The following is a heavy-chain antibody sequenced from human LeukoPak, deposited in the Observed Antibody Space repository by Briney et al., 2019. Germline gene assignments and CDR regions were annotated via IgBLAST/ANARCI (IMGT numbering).Heavy chain of an antibody. Sequence: SETLSLTCAVSGGSISSSNWWSWVRQPPGKGLEWIGEIYHSGSTNYNPSLKSRVTISVDKSKNQFSLKLSSVTAADTAVYYCARDRVAAAGSFDPWGQGTLVTVSS. CDR2: IYHSGST. V-gene: IGHV4-4*02. D-gene: IGHD6-13*01. J-gene: IGHJ5*02. CDR3: ARDRVAAAGSFDP. CDR1: GGSISSSNW.